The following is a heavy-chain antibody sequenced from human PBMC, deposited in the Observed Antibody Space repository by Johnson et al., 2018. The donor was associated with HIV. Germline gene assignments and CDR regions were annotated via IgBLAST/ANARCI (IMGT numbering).Heavy chain of an antibody. J-gene: IGHJ3*02. CDR2: INTDGRGT. V-gene: IGHV3-74*01. CDR3: VRGLDI. Sequence: EVQLVESGGGLVQPGGSLKLSCAASGFTFSDHWMYWVRQAPGKGLVWVSRINTDGRGTNYADSVRGRFTISRDDAKNTLYLQMNSLRAEDTAVYYCVRGLDIWGQGTEVTVSS. CDR1: GFTFSDHW.